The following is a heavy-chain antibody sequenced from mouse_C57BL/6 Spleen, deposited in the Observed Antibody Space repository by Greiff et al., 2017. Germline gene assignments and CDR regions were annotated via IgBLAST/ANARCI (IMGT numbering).Heavy chain of an antibody. D-gene: IGHD1-1*01. CDR3: APHGSSDAMDY. CDR2: IYPGDGDT. V-gene: IGHV1-80*01. J-gene: IGHJ4*01. CDR1: GYAFSSYW. Sequence: QVQLQQSGAELVKPGASVKISCKASGYAFSSYWMNWVKQRPGKGLEWIGQIYPGDGDTNYNGKFKGKATLTADKSSSTAYMQLSSLTSEDSAVYYCAPHGSSDAMDYWGQGTSVTVSS.